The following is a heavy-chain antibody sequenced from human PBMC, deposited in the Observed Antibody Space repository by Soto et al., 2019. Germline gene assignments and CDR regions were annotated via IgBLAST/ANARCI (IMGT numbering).Heavy chain of an antibody. CDR3: ARELHYYDSSGYYAPDAFDI. Sequence: SQTLSLTCAISRDSVSSNSASWNWIRQSPSRGLEWLGRTYYRSKWYNDYAVSVKGRITINPDTSKNQFSLQLNSVTPEDKAVYYCARELHYYDSSGYYAPDAFDIWGQGTMVTVSS. D-gene: IGHD3-22*01. CDR1: RDSVSSNSAS. V-gene: IGHV6-1*01. CDR2: TYYRSKWYN. J-gene: IGHJ3*02.